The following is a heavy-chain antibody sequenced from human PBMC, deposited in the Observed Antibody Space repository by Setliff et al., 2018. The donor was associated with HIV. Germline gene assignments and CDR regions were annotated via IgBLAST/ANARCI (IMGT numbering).Heavy chain of an antibody. J-gene: IGHJ4*02. D-gene: IGHD4-17*01. CDR2: ISRDGNTI. V-gene: IGHV3-11*01. CDR1: GFTFSDYY. CDR3: ARDYYGGFGDYDFGDYFDY. Sequence: PGGSLRLSCAASGFTFSDYYMSWLRQAPGKGLEWVSYISRDGNTIYYVDSVKGRFTLSRDNAKNSLSLQMNSLRADDTAVYYCARDYYGGFGDYDFGDYFDYWGQGALVTVSS.